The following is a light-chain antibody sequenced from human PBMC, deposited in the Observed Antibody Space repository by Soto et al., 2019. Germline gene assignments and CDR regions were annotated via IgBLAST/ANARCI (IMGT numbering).Light chain of an antibody. CDR3: QQYGSSPRT. CDR2: GAS. V-gene: IGKV3-20*01. CDR1: QSVSSSY. Sequence: ELVLTQSPGTLSLSPGERATLSCRASQSVSSSYLACYQQKPGQAPRLLIYGASSRATGIPDRFSGSGSGTDFTLTISRLEPEDFAVYYCQQYGSSPRTFGQGTKV. J-gene: IGKJ1*01.